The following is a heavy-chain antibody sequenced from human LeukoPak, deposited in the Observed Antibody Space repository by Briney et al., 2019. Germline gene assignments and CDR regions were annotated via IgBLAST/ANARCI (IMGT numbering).Heavy chain of an antibody. CDR2: IYHTGDT. D-gene: IGHD1-26*01. V-gene: IGHV4-59*08. CDR3: ARHRGVSYYGAFDV. CDR1: GDSISSFY. J-gene: IGHJ3*01. Sequence: SETLSLTCSVSGDSISSFYWSWIRQPPGKGLEWIGYIYHTGDTNYNPSLKSRVTISMDTSKNQFSLNLRSVTAADTAVYYCARHRGVSYYGAFDVWGQGTVVTVSS.